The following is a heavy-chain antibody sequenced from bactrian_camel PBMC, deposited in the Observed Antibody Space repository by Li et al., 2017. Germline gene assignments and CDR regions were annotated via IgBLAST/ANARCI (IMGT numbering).Heavy chain of an antibody. Sequence: QLVESGGGLVHPGGSLRLSCVASGFTFSNYDMMWVRQAPGKGLEWVSSVYGDGSATFYADTVKGRFTISRDNAKNTVYLQMNSLKPEDTAVYYCAAANLRDWLVPVPYNYWGQGTQVTVS. J-gene: IGHJ4*01. CDR1: GFTFSNYD. CDR2: VYGDGSAT. CDR3: AAANLRDWLVPVPYNY. V-gene: IGHV3S6*01. D-gene: IGHD1*01.